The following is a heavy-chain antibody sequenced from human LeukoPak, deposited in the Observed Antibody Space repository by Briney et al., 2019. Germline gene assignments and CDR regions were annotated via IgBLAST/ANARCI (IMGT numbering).Heavy chain of an antibody. V-gene: IGHV3-30*03. CDR3: ARDLRGGYCSGGSCYPFDY. CDR1: GFTFSIHG. Sequence: GGTLRLSCAASGFTFSIHGMNWVRQAPGKGLEWVAVISYDGSNKYYADSVKGRFTISRDNSKNTLYLQMNSLRAEDTAVYYCARDLRGGYCSGGSCYPFDYWGQGTLVTVSS. J-gene: IGHJ4*02. CDR2: ISYDGSNK. D-gene: IGHD2-15*01.